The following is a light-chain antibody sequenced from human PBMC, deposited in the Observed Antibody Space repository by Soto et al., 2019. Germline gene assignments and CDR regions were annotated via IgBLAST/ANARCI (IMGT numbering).Light chain of an antibody. CDR3: QQYINRWT. CDR2: KAS. Sequence: DIQMTQSPSTLSASVGDRVTITCRASQSISTWLAWYQQKPGKAPNLLIYKASILGSGVPSRFSGSGSGTEFTLTISSLQPDDFATYYCQQYINRWTFGQGTKVEIK. CDR1: QSISTW. J-gene: IGKJ1*01. V-gene: IGKV1-5*03.